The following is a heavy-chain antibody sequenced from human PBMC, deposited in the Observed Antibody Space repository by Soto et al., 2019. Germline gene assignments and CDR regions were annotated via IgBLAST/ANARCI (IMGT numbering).Heavy chain of an antibody. CDR1: GFTLSTYA. V-gene: IGHV3-23*01. CDR2: ITGSGGST. J-gene: IGHJ4*02. D-gene: IGHD3-22*01. CDR3: AKNPGYYYDSTGYHFDY. Sequence: PGGSLRLSCVASGFTLSTYAMSWVRQAPGKGLEWVSGITGSGGSTYYADSVKGRFTISRDNSKNTLYLQMNSLRAEDTAVYYCAKNPGYYYDSTGYHFDYWGQGTLVTVSS.